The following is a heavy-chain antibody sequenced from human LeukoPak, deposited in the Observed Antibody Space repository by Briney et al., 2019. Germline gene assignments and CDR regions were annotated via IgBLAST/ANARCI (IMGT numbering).Heavy chain of an antibody. V-gene: IGHV4-39*01. Sequence: SETLSLTCTVSDGSMSSNIYSWGWIRQPPGKGLEWIGNIFYSGSASYNASLRSRVTISIDTSKNQLSLSLTSVTAADTAVYYCARRQAWRPLDYWGQGTLVTVSS. CDR2: IFYSGSA. D-gene: IGHD5-12*01. J-gene: IGHJ4*02. CDR1: DGSMSSNIYS. CDR3: ARRQAWRPLDY.